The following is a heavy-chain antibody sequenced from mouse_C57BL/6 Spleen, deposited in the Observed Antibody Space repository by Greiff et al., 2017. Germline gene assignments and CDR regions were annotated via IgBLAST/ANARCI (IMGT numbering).Heavy chain of an antibody. D-gene: IGHD1-1*01. CDR2: IHPNSGST. V-gene: IGHV1-64*01. CDR3: ASPFITTVVARVYFDY. J-gene: IGHJ2*01. CDR1: GYTFTSYW. Sequence: QVQLQQPGAELVKPGASVKLSCKASGYTFTSYWMHWVKQRPGQGLEWIGMIHPNSGSTDYNEKFKSKATLTVDKSSSTAYMQLSSLTSEDSAVYYCASPFITTVVARVYFDYWGQGTTLTVSS.